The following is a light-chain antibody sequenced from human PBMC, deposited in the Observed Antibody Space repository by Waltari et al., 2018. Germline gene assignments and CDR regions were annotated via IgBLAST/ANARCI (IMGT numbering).Light chain of an antibody. V-gene: IGLV2-8*01. CDR3: CSYAGADSLL. J-gene: IGLJ3*02. CDR2: DVT. Sequence: QSALTQPPSASGSLGQSVTISCTGTNNDVGAYQYVSWYQQYPGKAPKLLIYDVTTRPSGVSDRFSGSKSGRTASLTVSGLQPEDEAIYSCCSYAGADSLLFGGGTKLTVL. CDR1: NNDVGAYQY.